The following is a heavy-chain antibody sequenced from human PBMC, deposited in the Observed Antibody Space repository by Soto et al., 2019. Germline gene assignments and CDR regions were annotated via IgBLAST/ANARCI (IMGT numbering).Heavy chain of an antibody. Sequence: QVQLQESDPGLVKPSETLSLTCTDSGGSISGYYWTWIRQPAGKGLEWIGRIYTSGSTNYNPSLKSRVPMSVDKSKHQFCRKLSSLIAADTGVYYCARDLAVTTSWFDPWGQGTLVTVSS. CDR2: IYTSGST. D-gene: IGHD4-17*01. J-gene: IGHJ5*02. V-gene: IGHV4-4*07. CDR3: ARDLAVTTSWFDP. CDR1: GGSISGYY.